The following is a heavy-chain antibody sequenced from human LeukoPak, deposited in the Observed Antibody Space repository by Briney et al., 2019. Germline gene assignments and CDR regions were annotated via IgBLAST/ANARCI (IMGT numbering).Heavy chain of an antibody. D-gene: IGHD3-22*01. CDR1: GFIFSSYG. CDR2: IWYDGSNK. V-gene: IGHV3-33*01. CDR3: ARDYYDSSGYNSHDY. Sequence: GGSLRLSCAASGFIFSSYGMHWVRQAPGKGLEWVAVIWYDGSNKYYADSVKGRFTISRDNSKNTLYLQMHSLRAEDTAVYYCARDYYDSSGYNSHDYWGQGTLVTVSS. J-gene: IGHJ4*02.